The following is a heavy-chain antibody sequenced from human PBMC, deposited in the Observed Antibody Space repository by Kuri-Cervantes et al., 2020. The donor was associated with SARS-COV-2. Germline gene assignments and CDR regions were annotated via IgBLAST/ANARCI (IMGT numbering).Heavy chain of an antibody. Sequence: ASVKVSCKASGYTFTSYAMHWVRQAPGQRLEWMGWINAGNGNTKYSQKFQGRVTITRDTSASTAYMELSGLRSEDTAVYYCARAGNEGYCSLWGQGTLVTVSS. CDR3: ARAGNEGYCSL. CDR2: INAGNGNT. J-gene: IGHJ4*02. CDR1: GYTFTSYA. D-gene: IGHD2-15*01. V-gene: IGHV1-3*01.